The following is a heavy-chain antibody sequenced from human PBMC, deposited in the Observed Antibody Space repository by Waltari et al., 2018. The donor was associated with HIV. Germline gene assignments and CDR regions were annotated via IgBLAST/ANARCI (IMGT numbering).Heavy chain of an antibody. Sequence: QVQLQESGPGLVKPSQTLALTCTVSGASINTGTYYWSWIRQPVGKGLEWIGRIYTGGSTKYNPSLKSRVIMSVDTSMNHFSLRLSSVTAADTAVYYCAAERPLTSSDFGYDWGQGTLVTVSS. CDR2: IYTGGST. V-gene: IGHV4-61*02. CDR3: AAERPLTSSDFGYD. J-gene: IGHJ4*02. D-gene: IGHD2-2*01. CDR1: GASINTGTYY.